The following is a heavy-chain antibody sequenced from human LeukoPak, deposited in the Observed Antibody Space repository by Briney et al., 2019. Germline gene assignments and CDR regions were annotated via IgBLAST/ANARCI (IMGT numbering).Heavy chain of an antibody. CDR2: IIPIFGTA. V-gene: IGHV1-69*13. Sequence: RASVKVSCKASGGTFSSYAISWVRQAPGQGLEWMGGIIPIFGTANYAQKFQGRVTITADESTSTAYMELSSLRSEDTAIYYCASPVKYYDTWSGYPPFDYWGQGTLVTVSS. CDR1: GGTFSSYA. CDR3: ASPVKYYDTWSGYPPFDY. D-gene: IGHD3-3*01. J-gene: IGHJ4*02.